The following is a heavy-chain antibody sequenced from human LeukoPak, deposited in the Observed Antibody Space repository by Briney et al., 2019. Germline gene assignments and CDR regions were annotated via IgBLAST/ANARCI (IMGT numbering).Heavy chain of an antibody. CDR1: GFTFSSYW. CDR3: ARGIYGDPVAFDH. V-gene: IGHV3-74*01. J-gene: IGHJ4*02. CDR2: IHSDEIRT. Sequence: GGSLRLSCAASGFTFSSYWMHWVRQAPGRGLVWVSRIHSDEIRTNYADSVTGRFTISRDNAKNTVYLHMNSLRNEDTAVYYCARGIYGDPVAFDHWGQGTLVTVSS. D-gene: IGHD4/OR15-4a*01.